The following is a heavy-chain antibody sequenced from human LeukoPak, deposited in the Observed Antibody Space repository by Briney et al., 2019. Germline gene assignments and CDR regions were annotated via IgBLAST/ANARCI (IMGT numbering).Heavy chain of an antibody. Sequence: PSETLSLICSVSGASISNKNYFWGWIRQPLGKGLEWIGSIYYSGSTYYNPSLKSRVTISVDTSKNQFSLKLSSVTAADTAVYYCARDRIPKWFGESNHDAFDIWGQGTMVTVSS. J-gene: IGHJ3*02. V-gene: IGHV4-39*07. CDR3: ARDRIPKWFGESNHDAFDI. CDR2: IYYSGST. CDR1: GASISNKNYF. D-gene: IGHD3-10*01.